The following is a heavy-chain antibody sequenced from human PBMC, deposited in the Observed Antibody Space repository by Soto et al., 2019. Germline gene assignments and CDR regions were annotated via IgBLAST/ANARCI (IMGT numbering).Heavy chain of an antibody. CDR1: GGSISSSTYY. CDR2: IYYSGST. J-gene: IGHJ3*02. Sequence: SETLSLTCTVSGGSISSSTYYWGWIRQPPGKGLEWIGSIYYSGSTYYSPSLNSPVTISVDTSKNQFSLKLSSVTAADTAVYYCARHRGGTFFDAFDIWGQGTMVTVSS. D-gene: IGHD2-15*01. V-gene: IGHV4-39*01. CDR3: ARHRGGTFFDAFDI.